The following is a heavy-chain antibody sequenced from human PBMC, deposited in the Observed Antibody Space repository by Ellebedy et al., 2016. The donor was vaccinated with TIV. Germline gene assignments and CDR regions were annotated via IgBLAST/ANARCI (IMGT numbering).Heavy chain of an antibody. Sequence: GGSLRLSCAASGFTFSSYSMNWVRQAPGKGLEWVSSISSSSSYIYYADSVKGRFTISRDNAKNSLYLQMNSLRAEDTAVYYCARGYSSGWINYFDYWGQGTLVTVSS. CDR3: ARGYSSGWINYFDY. V-gene: IGHV3-21*01. D-gene: IGHD6-19*01. CDR1: GFTFSSYS. J-gene: IGHJ4*02. CDR2: ISSSSSYI.